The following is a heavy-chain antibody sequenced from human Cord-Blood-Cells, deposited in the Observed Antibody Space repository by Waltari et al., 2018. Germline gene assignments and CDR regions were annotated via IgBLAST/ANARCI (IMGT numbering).Heavy chain of an antibody. CDR3: ARGAHSSSSFFAFDI. CDR2: INPSGGST. Sequence: QVQLVQSGAEVKKPGASVKVSCKASGYTFTSYYMHWVRQAPGQGLEWMGIINPSGGSTSYAQKFQGRVTMTRDTSTSTVYLEQSSLRSEDTAVYYCARGAHSSSSFFAFDIWGQGTMVTVSS. CDR1: GYTFTSYY. D-gene: IGHD6-6*01. V-gene: IGHV1-46*01. J-gene: IGHJ3*02.